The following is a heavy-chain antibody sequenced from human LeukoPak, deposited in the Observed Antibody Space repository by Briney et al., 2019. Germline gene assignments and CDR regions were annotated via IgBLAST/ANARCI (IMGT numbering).Heavy chain of an antibody. V-gene: IGHV1-18*01. Sequence: ASVKVSFKTSGYTFSNYGISWVRQAPGQGLEWMGWITAYNGNRLYAQRFQGRITLTTDTSTSTSYMELGSLEYDDTAIYYCARDNDKVVDHWGQGTLVTVSS. CDR2: ITAYNGNR. CDR1: GYTFSNYG. D-gene: IGHD1-1*01. J-gene: IGHJ4*01. CDR3: ARDNDKVVDH.